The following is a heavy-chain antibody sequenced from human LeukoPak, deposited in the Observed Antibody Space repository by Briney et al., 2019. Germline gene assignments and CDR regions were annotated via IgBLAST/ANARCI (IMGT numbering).Heavy chain of an antibody. V-gene: IGHV1-46*01. D-gene: IGHD3-10*01. Sequence: ASVKVSCKASGYTFTGYYMHWVRQAPGQGLEWMGIINPSGGSTSYAQKFQGRVTMTRDTSTSTVYMELSSLRSEDTAVYYCARDPAAVRGVIKGPYYYYYMDVWGKGTTVTVSS. CDR1: GYTFTGYY. CDR2: INPSGGST. CDR3: ARDPAAVRGVIKGPYYYYYMDV. J-gene: IGHJ6*03.